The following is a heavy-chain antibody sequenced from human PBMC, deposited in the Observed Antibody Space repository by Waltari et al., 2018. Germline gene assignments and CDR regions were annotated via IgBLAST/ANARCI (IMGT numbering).Heavy chain of an antibody. CDR2: IYYSGST. CDR1: GGSSSSSSYY. D-gene: IGHD6-13*01. J-gene: IGHJ6*03. CDR3: ARHVRGQQLGVFHYYYYMDV. V-gene: IGHV4-39*01. Sequence: QLQLQESGPGLVKPSETLSLTCTVSGGSSSSSSYYWGWIRQPPGEVLGWIGSIYYSGSTYTNPSLKSRVTISIDTSKNQFSLKLSSVTAADTAVYYCARHVRGQQLGVFHYYYYMDVWGKGTTVTVSS.